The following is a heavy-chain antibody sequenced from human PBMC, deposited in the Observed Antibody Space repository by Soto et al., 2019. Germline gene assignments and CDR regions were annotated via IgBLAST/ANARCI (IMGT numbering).Heavy chain of an antibody. J-gene: IGHJ4*02. D-gene: IGHD3-9*01. CDR1: GFTFSNYA. CDR3: AKARILTGYYTTRDFDV. Sequence: GGSLRLSCAASGFTFSNYAMSWVRQAPGKGLEWVSTIGSSGGSTYYADSVKGRFTISRDNSKNTLYLQMNSLRDEDTAVYFCAKARILTGYYTTRDFDVWGQGTLVTVYS. CDR2: IGSSGGST. V-gene: IGHV3-23*01.